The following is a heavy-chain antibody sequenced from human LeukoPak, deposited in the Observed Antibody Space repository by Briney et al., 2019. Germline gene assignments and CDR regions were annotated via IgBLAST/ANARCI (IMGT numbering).Heavy chain of an antibody. Sequence: SETLSLTCTVSGGSISNGDHYWSWIRQPPRKGLEWIGYIYYSGSTNYNPSLKSRVTISVDTSKNQFSLKLSSVTAADTAVYYCARDGSSSWYYGYYGMDVWGQGTTVTVSS. CDR1: GGSISNGDHY. J-gene: IGHJ6*02. CDR2: IYYSGST. CDR3: ARDGSSSWYYGYYGMDV. D-gene: IGHD6-13*01. V-gene: IGHV4-61*08.